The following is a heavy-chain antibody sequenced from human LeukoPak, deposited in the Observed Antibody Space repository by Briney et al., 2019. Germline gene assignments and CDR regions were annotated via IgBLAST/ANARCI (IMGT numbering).Heavy chain of an antibody. D-gene: IGHD3-10*01. Sequence: GGSLRLSCAASGFTFSSYDMLWLRQAPGKGLEYVSAISSSGCSTYYANSVKGRFTISRDNSKNTLYLQMGSLRAEDMAVYYCARDLSTMVRGVFDYWGQGTLVTVSS. J-gene: IGHJ4*02. CDR3: ARDLSTMVRGVFDY. CDR1: GFTFSSYD. V-gene: IGHV3-64*01. CDR2: ISSSGCST.